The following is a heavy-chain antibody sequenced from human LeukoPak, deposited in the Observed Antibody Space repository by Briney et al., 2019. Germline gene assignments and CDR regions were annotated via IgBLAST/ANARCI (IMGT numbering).Heavy chain of an antibody. CDR1: GFTFSSQT. CDR2: ISGSGGST. V-gene: IGHV3-23*01. Sequence: GGSLRLSCAASGFTFSSQTMSWVRQAPGKGLEWVSAISGSGGSTYYADSVKGRFTISRDNSKNTLYLQMNSLRAEDTAVYYCAKDPCTIGGDCYSSIDYWGQGTLVTVSS. CDR3: AKDPCTIGGDCYSSIDY. J-gene: IGHJ4*02. D-gene: IGHD2-21*02.